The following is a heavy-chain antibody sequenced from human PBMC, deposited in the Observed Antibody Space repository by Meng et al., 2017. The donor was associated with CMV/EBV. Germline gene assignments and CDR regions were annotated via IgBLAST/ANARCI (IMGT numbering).Heavy chain of an antibody. V-gene: IGHV4-4*07. Sequence: GGGLVKASETLSLTCSVSGGFFSGFFWTWIRQPAGKGLEWIGRIYSTGGTNYNPSFESRVTISLDGSNNQFSLKLNSVTAADTAIYYCARERGDDSGYNFDSWGQGTLVTVSS. J-gene: IGHJ4*02. CDR1: GGFFSGFF. D-gene: IGHD3-22*01. CDR2: IYSTGGT. CDR3: ARERGDDSGYNFDS.